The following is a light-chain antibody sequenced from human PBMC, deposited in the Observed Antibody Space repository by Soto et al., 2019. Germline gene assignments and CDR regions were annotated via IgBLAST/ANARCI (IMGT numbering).Light chain of an antibody. V-gene: IGKV1-5*01. J-gene: IGKJ1*01. Sequence: DIQMTQSPSSLSASVGDRVTITWQASQDISNYLNWYQQKPGKAPKLLIYDASSLESGVPSRFSGSGSGTEFTLTISSLQPDDFATYYCQQYNSYSQTFGQGTKVDIK. CDR3: QQYNSYSQT. CDR2: DAS. CDR1: QDISNY.